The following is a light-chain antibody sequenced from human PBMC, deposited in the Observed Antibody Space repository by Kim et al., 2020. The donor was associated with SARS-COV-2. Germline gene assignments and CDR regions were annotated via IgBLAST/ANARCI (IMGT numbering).Light chain of an antibody. CDR1: QSVTSRF. CDR2: GAS. V-gene: IGKV3-20*01. Sequence: EIVLTQSPGTLSLAPGERATLSCRASQSVTSRFLAWYQQKPGQAPRLLIYGASSRATGIPDRFSGSGSGTDFTLTISRLELEDFAVYYCQQYDGSSPLTFGGGTNVEI. J-gene: IGKJ4*01. CDR3: QQYDGSSPLT.